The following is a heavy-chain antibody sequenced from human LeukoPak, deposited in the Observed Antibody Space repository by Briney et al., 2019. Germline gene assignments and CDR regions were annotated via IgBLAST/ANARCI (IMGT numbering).Heavy chain of an antibody. CDR1: GGSFSGYY. J-gene: IGHJ3*02. CDR2: INHSGST. CDR3: ARSRTLNYDFWSGYYRNDAFDI. Sequence: SETLSLTCAVYGGSFSGYYWSWIRQPPGKGLEWIGEINHSGSTNYNPSLKSRVTISVDTSKNQFSLTLSSVTAADTAVYYCARSRTLNYDFWSGYYRNDAFDIWGQGTMVTVSS. V-gene: IGHV4-34*01. D-gene: IGHD3-3*01.